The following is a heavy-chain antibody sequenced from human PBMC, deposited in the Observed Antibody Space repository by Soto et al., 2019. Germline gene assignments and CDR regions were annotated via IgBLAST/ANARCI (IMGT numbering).Heavy chain of an antibody. CDR3: ATEDWNDRNGMGV. CDR2: IGNDGSEK. J-gene: IGHJ6*02. Sequence: QVQLGESGGGVVQPGRSLRLSCAASGVIFSAYGMHWVRQAPGEGLVWVEVIGNDGSEKYYAESVKGRFTISRDNSKNTLYLQMNSLRAEDTAVYYCATEDWNDRNGMGVWCQGTTVTVSS. CDR1: GVIFSAYG. D-gene: IGHD1-1*01. V-gene: IGHV3-33*01.